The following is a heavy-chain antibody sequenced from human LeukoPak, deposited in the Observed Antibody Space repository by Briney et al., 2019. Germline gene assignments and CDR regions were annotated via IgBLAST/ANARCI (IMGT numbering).Heavy chain of an antibody. CDR3: ARFGSRIGTGASYGFES. J-gene: IGHJ4*02. V-gene: IGHV4-4*07. CDR1: GGSLSDYF. CDR2: IYGGGLFGIGSGRT. D-gene: IGHD1-1*01. Sequence: SETLSLTCTVSGGSLSDYFWTWVRQPTGKGLEWIGRIYGGGLFGIGSGRTDYNPSLKSRVTISVDTSKNQFSLNLTFVTAADTAVYYCARFGSRIGTGASYGFESWGQGTLVLVSS.